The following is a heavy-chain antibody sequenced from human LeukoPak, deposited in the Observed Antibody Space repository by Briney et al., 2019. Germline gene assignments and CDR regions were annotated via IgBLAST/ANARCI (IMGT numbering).Heavy chain of an antibody. CDR2: INPNSGGT. CDR1: GYTFTGYY. CDR3: ARESTRDIVVVPAPDCYFDL. V-gene: IGHV1-2*04. J-gene: IGHJ2*01. Sequence: GASVKVSCKASGYTFTGYYMHWVRQAPGQGLEWMGWINPNSGGTNYAQKFQGWVTMTRDTSISTAYMELSRLRSDDTAVYYCARESTRDIVVVPAPDCYFDLWGRGTLVTVSS. D-gene: IGHD2-2*01.